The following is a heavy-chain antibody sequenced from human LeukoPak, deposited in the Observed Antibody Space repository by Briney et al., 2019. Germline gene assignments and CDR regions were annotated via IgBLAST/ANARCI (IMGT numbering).Heavy chain of an antibody. V-gene: IGHV4-39*07. CDR2: INHSGST. CDR3: ARGRTSGRVYNYYGSGSYYKY. J-gene: IGHJ4*02. CDR1: GGSISSGSYY. Sequence: PSETLSLTCTVSGGSISSGSYYWSWIRQPPGKGLEWIGEINHSGSTNYNPSLKSRVTISVDTSKNQFSLKLSSVTAADTAVYYCARGRTSGRVYNYYGSGSYYKYWGQGTLVTVSS. D-gene: IGHD3-10*01.